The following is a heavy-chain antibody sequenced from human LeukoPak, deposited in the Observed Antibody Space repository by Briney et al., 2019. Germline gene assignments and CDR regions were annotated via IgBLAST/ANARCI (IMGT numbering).Heavy chain of an antibody. CDR2: IRYDGSNK. J-gene: IGHJ4*02. Sequence: RGSLRLSCAASGFTFSNYAMHWVRQAPGKGLEWVTFIRYDGSNKNYADSVKGRFTISRDNSKSTLYLQMNSLGPEDTAVYYCAKTGSGGYYLDYWGQGTLVTVSS. V-gene: IGHV3-30*02. CDR3: AKTGSGGYYLDY. D-gene: IGHD3-10*01. CDR1: GFTFSNYA.